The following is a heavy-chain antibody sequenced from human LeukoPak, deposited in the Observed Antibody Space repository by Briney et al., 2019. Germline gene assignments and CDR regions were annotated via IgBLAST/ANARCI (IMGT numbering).Heavy chain of an antibody. Sequence: PGGSLRLSCAASGFTFDDYGISWVRLAPGKGLEWVSSINWNGGSTGYADSVKGRFTISRDNAKNSLYLQMDSLRAEDTALYHCAGRGYGSGSYEYYYYYYVDVWGKGTTVTVSS. CDR1: GFTFDDYG. J-gene: IGHJ6*03. CDR3: AGRGYGSGSYEYYYYYYVDV. V-gene: IGHV3-20*01. CDR2: INWNGGST. D-gene: IGHD3-10*01.